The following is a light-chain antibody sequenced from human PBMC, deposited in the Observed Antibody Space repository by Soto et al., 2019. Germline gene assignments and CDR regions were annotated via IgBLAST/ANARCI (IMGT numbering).Light chain of an antibody. J-gene: IGKJ1*01. CDR1: QSVSSN. CDR2: GAS. Sequence: VMTQSPATLSVSPGERATLSCRASQSVSSNLAWYQQKPGQAPRLLISGASTRATGIPARFSGSGSGTEFTLTISSLQSEDFAVYYCQQYNNWWTFGQGTKVEIK. CDR3: QQYNNWWT. V-gene: IGKV3-15*01.